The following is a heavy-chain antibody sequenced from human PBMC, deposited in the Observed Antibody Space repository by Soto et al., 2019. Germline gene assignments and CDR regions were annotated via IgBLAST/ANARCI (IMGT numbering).Heavy chain of an antibody. CDR2: VRSSGDDT. Sequence: DVQLVESGGGLVQPGGSLRLSCAASGFTFGYYNMHWVRKAPGKGLVWVSFVRSSGDDTYYADSVKGRFTISRDNAKDSLYLQMNSLREEDTAVYYCARDGESSSSSDFDFWGQGALVTVSS. CDR1: GFTFGYYN. CDR3: ARDGESSSSSDFDF. V-gene: IGHV3-48*02. J-gene: IGHJ4*02. D-gene: IGHD2-2*01.